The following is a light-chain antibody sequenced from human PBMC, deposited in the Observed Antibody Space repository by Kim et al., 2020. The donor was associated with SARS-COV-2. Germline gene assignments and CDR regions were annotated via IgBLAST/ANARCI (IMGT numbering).Light chain of an antibody. Sequence: PGDLAPLSFLSLPIVISYLAWYQQKPGQAPRLLIFDASNRATGIPARFSGSGSGTDFTLTISSLEPEDFAVYYCKQRSNWPPITFGQGTRLEIK. CDR3: KQRSNWPPIT. V-gene: IGKV3-11*01. J-gene: IGKJ5*01. CDR1: PIVISY. CDR2: DAS.